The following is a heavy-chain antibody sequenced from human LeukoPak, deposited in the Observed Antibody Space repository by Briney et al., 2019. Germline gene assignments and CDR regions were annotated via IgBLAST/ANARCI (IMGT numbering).Heavy chain of an antibody. CDR2: MNPNSGNT. J-gene: IGHJ4*02. D-gene: IGHD1-26*01. V-gene: IGHV1-8*03. CDR3: ARAWESIAGYYFDY. Sequence: ASVKVSCKASGYTFTNYNINWVRQATGQGLEWMGWMNPNSGNTGYAQKFQGRVTITRNTSISTAYMELSSLRSEDTAVYYCARAWESIAGYYFDYWGQGTLVTVSS. CDR1: GYTFTNYN.